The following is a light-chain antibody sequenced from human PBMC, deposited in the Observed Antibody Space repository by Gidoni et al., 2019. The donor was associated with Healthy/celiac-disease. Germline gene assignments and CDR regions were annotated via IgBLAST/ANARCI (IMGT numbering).Light chain of an antibody. Sequence: QAALTQPPSVSKGFRQTATLTCTGNSNNVGNQGAAWLQQHQGHPPKLLSYRNTNRPSGISERFSASRSGNTASLTITGLQPEDEADYYCSAWDSSLSAVVFGGGTKLTVL. J-gene: IGLJ2*01. CDR2: RNT. CDR3: SAWDSSLSAVV. CDR1: SNNVGNQG. V-gene: IGLV10-54*04.